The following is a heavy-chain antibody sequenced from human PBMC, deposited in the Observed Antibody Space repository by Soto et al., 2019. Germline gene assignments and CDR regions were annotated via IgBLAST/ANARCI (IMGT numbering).Heavy chain of an antibody. Sequence: GGSLRLSGVASGITFASRAMSWGRQAPGEGLEWGSTITDTGGDTKYADSVRGPFTMSRDNSKKTLYLQLNSLRVEDSALYYCARGSTDSYPGSRIFEFWGRGTLVNVSS. CDR3: ARGSTDSYPGSRIFEF. J-gene: IGHJ4*02. D-gene: IGHD3-10*01. CDR2: ITDTGGDT. V-gene: IGHV3-23*01. CDR1: GITFASRA.